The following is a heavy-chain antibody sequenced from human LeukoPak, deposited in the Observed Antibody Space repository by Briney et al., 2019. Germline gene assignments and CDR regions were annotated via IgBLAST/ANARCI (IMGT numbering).Heavy chain of an antibody. J-gene: IGHJ4*02. V-gene: IGHV3-48*03. CDR3: ARDSTYYYDSGSSGPHYFDN. D-gene: IGHD3-10*01. CDR2: ISSSASTI. CDR1: GFTFSSYE. Sequence: PGGSLRLSCAASGFTFSSYELDWVRQAPGKGLDWVSHISSSASTIYYADSVKGRFTISRDNAKNSLYLQLNSLRAEDTAVYYCARDSTYYYDSGSSGPHYFDNWGQGTLVTVSS.